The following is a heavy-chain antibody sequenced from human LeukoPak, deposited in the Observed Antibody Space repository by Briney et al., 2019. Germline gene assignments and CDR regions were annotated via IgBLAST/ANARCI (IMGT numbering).Heavy chain of an antibody. D-gene: IGHD3-10*01. CDR3: TTRYPPMVRGVRDDY. Sequence: PGGSLRLSCAASGFAFSSYAMHWVRQAPGKGLEWVAVISYDGSNKYYADSVKGRFTISRDNSKNTLYLQMNSLKTEDTAVYYCTTRYPPMVRGVRDDYWGQGTLVTVSS. V-gene: IGHV3-30*04. J-gene: IGHJ4*02. CDR2: ISYDGSNK. CDR1: GFAFSSYA.